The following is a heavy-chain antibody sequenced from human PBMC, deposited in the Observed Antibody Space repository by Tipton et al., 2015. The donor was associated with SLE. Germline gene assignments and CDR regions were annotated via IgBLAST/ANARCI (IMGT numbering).Heavy chain of an antibody. CDR3: AGSISWSPNWFDP. V-gene: IGHV4-31*03. D-gene: IGHD2-2*01. Sequence: TLSLTCTVSGGSISSGGYYWSWIRQHPGKGLEWIGYIYYSGSTYYNPSLKSRVTISIDTSKNQFSLSLSSVTAADTAAYYCAGSISWSPNWFDPWGLGTLVTVSS. CDR1: GGSISSGGYY. CDR2: IYYSGST. J-gene: IGHJ5*02.